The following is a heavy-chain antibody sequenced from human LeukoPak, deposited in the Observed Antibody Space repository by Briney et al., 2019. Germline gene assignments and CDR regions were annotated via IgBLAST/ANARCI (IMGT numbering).Heavy chain of an antibody. CDR1: GYSFTSYW. J-gene: IGHJ4*02. CDR2: IYPGDSDT. D-gene: IGHD2-8*01. CDR3: ARQGAYCTNGVCYRGDFDY. Sequence: GESLKISCKGSGYSFTSYWIGWVRHMPGKGLEWMGIIYPGDSDTRYSPSFQGQVTISADKSISTAYLQWSSLKASDTAMYYCARQGAYCTNGVCYRGDFDYWGQGTLVTVSS. V-gene: IGHV5-51*01.